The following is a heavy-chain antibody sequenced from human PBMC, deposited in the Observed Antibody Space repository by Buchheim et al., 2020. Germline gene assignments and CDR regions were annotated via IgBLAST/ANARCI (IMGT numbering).Heavy chain of an antibody. Sequence: EVQLVESGGGLVQPGGSLRLSCAASGFTFSTYWMSWVRQAPGKGLEWVANIKEDGSDKYYVDSVKGRFTVSRDNAKTSLYPQLNSLRSEDTAVYYCARDFWWLWDYWGQGTL. CDR3: ARDFWWLWDY. CDR2: IKEDGSDK. D-gene: IGHD2-15*01. V-gene: IGHV3-7*01. CDR1: GFTFSTYW. J-gene: IGHJ4*02.